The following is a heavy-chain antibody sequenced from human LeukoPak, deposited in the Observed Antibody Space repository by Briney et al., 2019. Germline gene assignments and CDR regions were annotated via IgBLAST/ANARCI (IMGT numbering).Heavy chain of an antibody. J-gene: IGHJ4*02. V-gene: IGHV1-58*01. CDR2: IVVGSDNT. CDR1: GFTFTSRSA. CDR3: AAPYSSTWFDY. Sequence: SVKVSCTASGFTFTSRSAVQWVRQARGQRLEWIGWIVVGSDNTNYAQKFQERVTITRDMSTSTAHMELSSLRSEDTAVYFCAAPYSSTWFDYWGQGTLVTVSS. D-gene: IGHD6-13*01.